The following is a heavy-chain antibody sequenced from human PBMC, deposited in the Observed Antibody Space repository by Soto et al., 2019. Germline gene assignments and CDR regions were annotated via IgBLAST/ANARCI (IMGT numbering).Heavy chain of an antibody. Sequence: ASVKVSCKASGYTFTSYGISWVRQAPGQGLEWMGWISAYNGNTNYAQKLQGRVTMTTDTSTSTAYMELRSLRSDDTAVYYCARVAFGGVTVDGEFDYWGQGTLVTVSS. D-gene: IGHD3-16*02. J-gene: IGHJ4*02. CDR3: ARVAFGGVTVDGEFDY. CDR2: ISAYNGNT. CDR1: GYTFTSYG. V-gene: IGHV1-18*01.